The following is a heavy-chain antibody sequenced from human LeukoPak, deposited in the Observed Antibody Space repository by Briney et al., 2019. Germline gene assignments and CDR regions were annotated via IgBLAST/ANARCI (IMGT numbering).Heavy chain of an antibody. CDR2: IIPIFGTA. J-gene: IGHJ4*02. V-gene: IGHV1-69*05. D-gene: IGHD5-24*01. Sequence: SVRVSCKASGGTFSSYAISWVRQAPGQGLEWMGRIIPIFGTANYAQKFQGRVTITTDESTSTAYMELSSLRSEDTAVYYCASAILDGYNDMYFDYWGQGTLVTVSS. CDR1: GGTFSSYA. CDR3: ASAILDGYNDMYFDY.